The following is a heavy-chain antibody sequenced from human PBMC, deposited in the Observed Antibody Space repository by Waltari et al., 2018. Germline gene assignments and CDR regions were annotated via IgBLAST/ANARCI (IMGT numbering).Heavy chain of an antibody. CDR1: GFTVSSYA. D-gene: IGHD3-22*01. Sequence: EVQLLESGGGLVQPGGSLRLSCAASGFTVSSYAMTWVRQAPGKGLEWVSFIYGGPSSTVYAVSVKGRFTISRDNSKNTLYLQMNSLRAEDTAVYYCAKDVGGYLLTNYFYYMDVWGKGTTVTVSS. J-gene: IGHJ6*03. CDR2: IYGGPSST. CDR3: AKDVGGYLLTNYFYYMDV. V-gene: IGHV3-23*03.